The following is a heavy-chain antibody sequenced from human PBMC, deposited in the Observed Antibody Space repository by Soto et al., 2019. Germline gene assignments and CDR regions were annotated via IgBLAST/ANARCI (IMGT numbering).Heavy chain of an antibody. D-gene: IGHD6-13*01. Sequence: LRLSCAASGFTFDVYAMHWVRQTPGKGLEWVSGINWNSGRIGYADSVKGRFTISRDNAKNSLYLQMNSLRAEDTALYYCAKGRGASPGSSFDYWGQGSLVTVSS. CDR2: INWNSGRI. CDR1: GFTFDVYA. J-gene: IGHJ4*02. CDR3: AKGRGASPGSSFDY. V-gene: IGHV3-9*01.